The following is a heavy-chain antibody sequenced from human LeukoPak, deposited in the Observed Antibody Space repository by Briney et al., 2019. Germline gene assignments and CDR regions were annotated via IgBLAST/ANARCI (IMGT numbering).Heavy chain of an antibody. Sequence: ASVKVSCRASGFTFTSSAVQWVRQARGQRLEWIGWIVVGSGNTNYAQKFQERVTITRDMSTSTAYMELSSLRSEDTAVYYCAAGSIAAAGYFDYWGQGTLVTVSS. J-gene: IGHJ4*02. V-gene: IGHV1-58*01. CDR3: AAGSIAAAGYFDY. D-gene: IGHD6-13*01. CDR1: GFTFTSSA. CDR2: IVVGSGNT.